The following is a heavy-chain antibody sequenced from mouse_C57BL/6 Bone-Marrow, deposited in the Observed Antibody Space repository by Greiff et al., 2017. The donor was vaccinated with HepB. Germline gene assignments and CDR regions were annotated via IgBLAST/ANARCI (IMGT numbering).Heavy chain of an antibody. Sequence: QVQLQQPGAELVMPGASVKLSCKASGYTFTSYWMHWVKQRPGQGLEWIGEIDPSDSYTNYNQKFKGKSTLTVDKSSSTAYMQLSSLTSEDSAVYYCARSERPYYGYGWFAYWGQGTLVTVSA. CDR3: ARSERPYYGYGWFAY. V-gene: IGHV1-69*01. J-gene: IGHJ3*01. D-gene: IGHD2-9*01. CDR2: IDPSDSYT. CDR1: GYTFTSYW.